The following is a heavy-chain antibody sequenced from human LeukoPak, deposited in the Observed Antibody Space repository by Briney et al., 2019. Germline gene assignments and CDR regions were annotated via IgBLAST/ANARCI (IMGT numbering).Heavy chain of an antibody. CDR1: GFTFSSYA. D-gene: IGHD1-26*01. CDR2: ISYDGSNK. CDR3: VRDLVFSGVGATILIY. V-gene: IGHV3-30*04. J-gene: IGHJ4*02. Sequence: GRSLRLSCAASGFTFSSYAMHWVRQAPGKGLEWVAVISYDGSNKYYADSVKGRFTISRDNSKNTLYLQMNSLRAEDTAVYYCVRDLVFSGVGATILIYWGQGTLVTVSS.